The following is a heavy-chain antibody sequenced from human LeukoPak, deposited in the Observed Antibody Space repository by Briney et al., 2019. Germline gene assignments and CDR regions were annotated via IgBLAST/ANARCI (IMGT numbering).Heavy chain of an antibody. CDR2: FDPEDGET. V-gene: IGHV1-24*01. D-gene: IGHD1-26*01. J-gene: IGHJ4*02. CDR1: GYTLTELS. Sequence: GASVKVSCKVSGYTLTELSMHWVRQAPGKGLEWMGGFDPEDGETIYAQKFQGRVTMTGDTSTDTAYMELSSLRSEDTAVYYCATSNSGSYYVDYWGQGTLVTVSS. CDR3: ATSNSGSYYVDY.